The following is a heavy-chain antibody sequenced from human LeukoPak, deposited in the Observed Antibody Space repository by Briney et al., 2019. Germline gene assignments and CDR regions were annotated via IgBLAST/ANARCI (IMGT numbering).Heavy chain of an antibody. J-gene: IGHJ4*02. CDR1: GFSFRNRY. D-gene: IGHD5-12*01. CDR2: ISPNSDNI. V-gene: IGHV3-11*04. CDR3: VRETGWLFDF. Sequence: PGGSLRLSCAATGFSFRNRYMSWIRQAPGKGMEWVAYISPNSDNIHYADSVKGRFTISRDNAKNSLFLQVNSLRAEDTAVYYCVRETGWLFDFWGQGTLVIVSS.